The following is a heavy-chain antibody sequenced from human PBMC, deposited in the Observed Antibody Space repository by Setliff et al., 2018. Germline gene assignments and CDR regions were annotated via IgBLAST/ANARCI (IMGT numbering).Heavy chain of an antibody. CDR2: IIPILGIA. J-gene: IGHJ5*02. CDR1: GGAFSSYA. V-gene: IGHV1-69*10. D-gene: IGHD1-26*01. CDR3: AIPGGGAPLWFDP. Sequence: ASEKVSCKASGGAFSSYAISWVRQAPGQGLEWMGGIIPILGIANYAQKFQGRVQITADESTSTAYMELSSLGSEDTAGYYCAIPGGGAPLWFDPWGQGTLVTVSS.